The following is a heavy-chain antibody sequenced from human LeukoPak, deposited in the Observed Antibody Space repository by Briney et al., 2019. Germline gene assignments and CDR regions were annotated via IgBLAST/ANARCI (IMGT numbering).Heavy chain of an antibody. CDR3: TRDRAYGALDY. D-gene: IGHD4/OR15-4a*01. Sequence: GGSLRVSCAASGFTFSTSWMTWVRQAPGKGLEWVANINGDGSLNGHVASVKGRFTISRDNAKNSVYLQMISLRDEDTAVYYCTRDRAYGALDYWGQGTLVTVSS. J-gene: IGHJ4*02. CDR1: GFTFSTSW. V-gene: IGHV3-7*01. CDR2: INGDGSLN.